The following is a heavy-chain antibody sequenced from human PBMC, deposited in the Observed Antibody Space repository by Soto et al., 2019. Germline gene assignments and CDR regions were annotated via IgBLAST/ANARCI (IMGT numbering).Heavy chain of an antibody. V-gene: IGHV1-8*01. CDR2: MNPHSGDT. D-gene: IGHD2-2*01. J-gene: IGHJ4*02. CDR1: GYTFVNYE. CDR3: ARQPALDY. Sequence: QVQLVQSGAEVKKPGASVKVSCKASGYTFVNYEINWVRQATGQGLEWLGWMNPHSGDTFYAQNFQGRVTMTRNTAIPTAYMELDSLKSEDTAVYYCARQPALDYWGQGTVVTVSS.